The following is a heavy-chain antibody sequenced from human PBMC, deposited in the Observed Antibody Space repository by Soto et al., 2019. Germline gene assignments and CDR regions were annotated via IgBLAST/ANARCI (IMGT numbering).Heavy chain of an antibody. CDR3: ARAISVGWAPYYYYGMDV. J-gene: IGHJ6*02. Sequence: ASVKVSCKASGYTFTRSGISWVRQAPGQGPEWMGWISSYNGDTNYAQTFQGRVTMTTDTSTSTAYMELRSLRAGDTAVYYCARAISVGWAPYYYYGMDVWGQGTTVTVSS. CDR2: ISSYNGDT. D-gene: IGHD6-19*01. CDR1: GYTFTRSG. V-gene: IGHV1-18*01.